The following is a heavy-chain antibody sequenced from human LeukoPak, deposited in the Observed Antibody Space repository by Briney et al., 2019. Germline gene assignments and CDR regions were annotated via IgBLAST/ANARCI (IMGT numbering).Heavy chain of an antibody. J-gene: IGHJ4*02. CDR2: ISWNSGSI. Sequence: GGSLRLSCAASGFTFSSYAMSWVRQAPGKGLEWVSGISWNSGSIGYADSVKGRFTISRDNAKNSLYLQMNSLRAEDTALYYCAKDEGPNWGQGTLVTVSS. V-gene: IGHV3-9*01. CDR3: AKDEGPN. CDR1: GFTFSSYA.